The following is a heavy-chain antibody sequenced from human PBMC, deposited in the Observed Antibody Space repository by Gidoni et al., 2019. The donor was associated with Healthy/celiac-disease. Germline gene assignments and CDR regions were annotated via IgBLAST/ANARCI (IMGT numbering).Heavy chain of an antibody. CDR1: GFPFSSYA. Sequence: EVQLLESGGGLVQPGGSLRLSCAASGFPFSSYAMDGVRPAPGKGLEWVSASSGSVGSTYYADSVKGRFTISRDNSKNTLYLQMNSLRAEDTAVYYCATQFPPITMIVVVRAHGWGQGTLVTVSS. D-gene: IGHD3-22*01. V-gene: IGHV3-23*01. CDR3: ATQFPPITMIVVVRAHG. CDR2: SSGSVGST. J-gene: IGHJ4*02.